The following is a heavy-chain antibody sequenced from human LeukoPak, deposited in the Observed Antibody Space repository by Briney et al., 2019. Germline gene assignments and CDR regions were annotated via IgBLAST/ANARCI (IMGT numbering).Heavy chain of an antibody. CDR1: GFSVSSAY. Sequence: GGSLRLSCAAAGFSVSSAYMTWVRQAPGRGLEWVSVIHSGGSTYYADSVKGRFTISRDNSKNTLYLQMNRLRVEDTAVYHCARSETPYFHFDSWGQGTLVTVSS. D-gene: IGHD1-14*01. V-gene: IGHV3-53*01. CDR2: IHSGGST. CDR3: ARSETPYFHFDS. J-gene: IGHJ4*02.